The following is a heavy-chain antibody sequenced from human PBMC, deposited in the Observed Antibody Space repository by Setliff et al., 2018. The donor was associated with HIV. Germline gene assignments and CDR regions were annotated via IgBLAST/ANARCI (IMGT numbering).Heavy chain of an antibody. Sequence: SETLSLTCTVSGGFISSSSYYWGWIRQPPGKGLEWIGSIFNDGRTYYNPSLKSRITIPMDTSTNQFSLKLSSVTAADTAVYFCARRFPSISLFFGDPGPFDRWGQGALVTVSS. CDR3: ARRFPSISLFFGDPGPFDR. CDR1: GGFISSSSYY. D-gene: IGHD3-10*01. V-gene: IGHV4-39*01. CDR2: IFNDGRT. J-gene: IGHJ4*02.